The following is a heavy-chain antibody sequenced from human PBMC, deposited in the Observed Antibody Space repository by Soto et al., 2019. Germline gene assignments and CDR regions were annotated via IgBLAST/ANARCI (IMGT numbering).Heavy chain of an antibody. J-gene: IGHJ6*03. CDR1: GGTFSSYT. CDR2: IIPILGIA. Sequence: ASVKLSCKASGGTFSSYTISWVRQAPGQGLEWMGRIIPILGIANYAQKFQGRVTITADKSTSTAYMELSSLRSEDTAVYYCARGPQPHYYYYMDVWGKGTTVTVSS. CDR3: ARGPQPHYYYYMDV. V-gene: IGHV1-69*02.